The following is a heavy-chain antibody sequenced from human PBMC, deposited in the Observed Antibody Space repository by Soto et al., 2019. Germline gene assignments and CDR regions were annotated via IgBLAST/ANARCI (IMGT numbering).Heavy chain of an antibody. CDR3: FRGGVTSRTFDY. CDR2: IFPDDSDT. D-gene: IGHD3-16*01. Sequence: GESLKISCKASGYIIKNYWIGWVRQMPGQGLEWMGIIFPDDSDTRYSPSFQGHVTISVDKSISTAYVQWSSLKASDSAIYYCFRGGVTSRTFDYWGQGTLVPSPQ. V-gene: IGHV5-51*01. CDR1: GYIIKNYW. J-gene: IGHJ4*02.